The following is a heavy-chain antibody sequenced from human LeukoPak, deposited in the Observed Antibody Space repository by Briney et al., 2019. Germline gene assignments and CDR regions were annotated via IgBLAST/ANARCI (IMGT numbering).Heavy chain of an antibody. CDR3: AREYDFWSGYYYFDY. CDR2: IYYSGST. V-gene: IGHV4-39*07. J-gene: IGHJ4*02. CDR1: GFTFSSYS. Sequence: GSLRLSCAASGFTFSSYSMNWVRQAPGKGLEWIGSIYYSGSTYYNPSLKSRVTMSVDTSKNQFSLKLSSVTAADTAVYYCAREYDFWSGYYYFDYWGQGTLVTVPS. D-gene: IGHD3-3*01.